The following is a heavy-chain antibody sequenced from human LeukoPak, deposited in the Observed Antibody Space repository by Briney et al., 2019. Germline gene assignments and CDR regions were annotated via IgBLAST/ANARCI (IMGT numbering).Heavy chain of an antibody. D-gene: IGHD3-10*01. CDR1: GGTFSSYA. V-gene: IGHV1-69*01. J-gene: IGHJ6*02. CDR2: IIPIFGTA. Sequence: ASVKVSCKASGGTFSSYAISWVRQAPGQGLEWMGGIIPIFGTANYAQKFQGRVTITADEPTSTAYMELSSLRSEDTAVYYCARSAGDDELFYYYYGMDVWGQGTTVTVSS. CDR3: ARSAGDDELFYYYYGMDV.